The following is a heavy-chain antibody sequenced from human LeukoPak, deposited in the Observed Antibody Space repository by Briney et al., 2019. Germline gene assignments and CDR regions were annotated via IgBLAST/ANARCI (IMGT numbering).Heavy chain of an antibody. V-gene: IGHV1-8*03. D-gene: IGHD3-3*01. CDR2: MNPNSGNT. CDR3: ARGNYDFWSGYYYYYYMDV. CDR1: GYTFTIYD. Sequence: ASVKVSCKASGYTFTIYDINWVRQATGPGLEWVGWMNPNSGNTGYAQKFQGRVTITRKTSISTAYMGLSSLRSEDTAVYYCARGNYDFWSGYYYYYYMDVWGKGTPVTVSS. J-gene: IGHJ6*03.